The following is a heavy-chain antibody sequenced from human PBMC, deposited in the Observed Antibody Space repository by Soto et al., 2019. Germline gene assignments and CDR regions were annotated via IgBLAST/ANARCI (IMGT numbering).Heavy chain of an antibody. V-gene: IGHV4-31*03. Sequence: QVQLQESGPGLVKPSQTLSLTCTVSGGSISSGGYYWSWIRQHPGKGLEWIGYIYYSGRTYYNPSLKWRVTISVDTSNNQFSLKLSSVTAADTAVYYCARDYGGYGSIGYWGQGTLVTVSS. CDR1: GGSISSGGYY. J-gene: IGHJ4*02. D-gene: IGHD5-12*01. CDR2: IYYSGRT. CDR3: ARDYGGYGSIGY.